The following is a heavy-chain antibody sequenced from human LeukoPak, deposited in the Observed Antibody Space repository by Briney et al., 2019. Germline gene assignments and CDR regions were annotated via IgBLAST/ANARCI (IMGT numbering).Heavy chain of an antibody. J-gene: IGHJ3*02. Sequence: PGGSLRLSCAASGFTFSSYEMNWVRQAPGKGLEWVSGINWNGGSTGYADSVKGRFTISRDNAKNSLYLQMNSLRAEDTALYYCARSYSSSSSLGAFDIWGQGTMVTVSS. CDR2: INWNGGST. CDR3: ARSYSSSSSLGAFDI. D-gene: IGHD6-6*01. CDR1: GFTFSSYE. V-gene: IGHV3-20*04.